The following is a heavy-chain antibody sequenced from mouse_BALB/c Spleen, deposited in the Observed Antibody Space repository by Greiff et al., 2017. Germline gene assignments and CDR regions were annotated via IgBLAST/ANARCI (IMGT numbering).Heavy chain of an antibody. Sequence: DVMLVESGGDLVKPGGSLKLSCAASGFTFSSYGMSWVRQTPDKRLEWVATISSGGSYTYYPDSVKGRFTISRDNAKNTLYLQMSSLKSEDTAMYYCAKTPFITTVVAFDNRGKGTTLTVSS. CDR3: AKTPFITTVVAFDN. J-gene: IGHJ2*01. CDR1: GFTFSSYG. D-gene: IGHD1-1*01. V-gene: IGHV5-6*02. CDR2: ISSGGSYT.